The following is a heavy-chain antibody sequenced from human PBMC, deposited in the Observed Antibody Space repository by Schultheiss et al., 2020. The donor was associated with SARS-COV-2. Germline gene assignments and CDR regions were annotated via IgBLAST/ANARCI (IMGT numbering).Heavy chain of an antibody. CDR3: ARLAEFVNYDILTGPLDY. CDR2: IWYDGSKK. V-gene: IGHV3-33*08. CDR1: GFTFSSYG. D-gene: IGHD3-9*01. Sequence: GESLKISCAASGFTFSSYGMHWVRQAPGKGLEWVAVIWYDGSKKYYADSVKGRFTISRDNSKNTLYLQMNSLRAEDTAVYYCARLAEFVNYDILTGPLDYWGQGTLVTVSS. J-gene: IGHJ4*02.